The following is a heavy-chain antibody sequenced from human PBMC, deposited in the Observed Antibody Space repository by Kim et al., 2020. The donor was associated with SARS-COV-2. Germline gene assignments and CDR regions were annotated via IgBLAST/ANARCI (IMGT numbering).Heavy chain of an antibody. CDR2: HSESA. V-gene: IGHV4-34*01. Sequence: HSESAKSHPSLKSRVTISADTSNNQFSLKMNSVTAADTAIYYCARYDFWSRGTLVTVSS. D-gene: IGHD3-3*01. CDR3: ARYDF. J-gene: IGHJ4*02.